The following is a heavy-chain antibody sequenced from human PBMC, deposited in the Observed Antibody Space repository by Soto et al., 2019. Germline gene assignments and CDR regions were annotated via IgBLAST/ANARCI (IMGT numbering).Heavy chain of an antibody. J-gene: IGHJ4*02. CDR1: GYTFTSYY. Sequence: ASVKVSCKASGYTFTSYYMHWVRQAPGQGLEWMRIINPSGGSTSYAQKFQGRATMTRDTSTSTVYMELSSLRSEDTAVYYCARTYSGYDFGYWGQGTLVTVSS. CDR3: ARTYSGYDFGY. V-gene: IGHV1-46*01. CDR2: INPSGGST. D-gene: IGHD5-12*01.